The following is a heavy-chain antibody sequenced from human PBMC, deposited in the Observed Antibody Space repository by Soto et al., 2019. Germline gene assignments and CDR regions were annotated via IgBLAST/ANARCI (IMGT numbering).Heavy chain of an antibody. Sequence: QVQLVQSGAEVKKPGSSVKVSCKASGGTFSSYTISWVRQAPGQGLEWMGRIIPILGIANYAQKFQGRVTITADKSTSTAYMELSSLRSEDTAVYYCARDPGRDTAMAYTNDYWGQGTLVTVSS. V-gene: IGHV1-69*08. CDR1: GGTFSSYT. D-gene: IGHD5-18*01. J-gene: IGHJ4*02. CDR3: ARDPGRDTAMAYTNDY. CDR2: IIPILGIA.